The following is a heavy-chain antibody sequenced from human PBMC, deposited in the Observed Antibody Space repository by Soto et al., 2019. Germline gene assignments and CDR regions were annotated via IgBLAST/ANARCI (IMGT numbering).Heavy chain of an antibody. V-gene: IGHV3-30-3*01. J-gene: IGHJ6*02. CDR2: ISYDGSNK. D-gene: IGHD4-17*01. CDR1: GFTFSSYA. Sequence: GGSLRLSCAASGFTFSSYAMHWVRQAPGKGLEWVAVISYDGSNKYYADSVKGRFTISRDNSKNTLYLQMNSLRAEDTAVYYCAREVSTVIRLGYYYGMDVWGQGTTVTVSS. CDR3: AREVSTVIRLGYYYGMDV.